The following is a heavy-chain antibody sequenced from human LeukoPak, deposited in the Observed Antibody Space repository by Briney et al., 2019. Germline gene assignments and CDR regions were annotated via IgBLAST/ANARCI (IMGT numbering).Heavy chain of an antibody. Sequence: SETLSLTCTVSGGSISSSSYYWSWIRQPPGKGLEWIGEINHSGSTNYNPSLKSRVTISVNTSKNQFSLKLSSVTAADTAVYYCATTPHPLNGAFDIWGQGTMVTVSS. V-gene: IGHV4-39*07. J-gene: IGHJ3*02. D-gene: IGHD2-8*01. CDR2: INHSGST. CDR3: ATTPHPLNGAFDI. CDR1: GGSISSSSYY.